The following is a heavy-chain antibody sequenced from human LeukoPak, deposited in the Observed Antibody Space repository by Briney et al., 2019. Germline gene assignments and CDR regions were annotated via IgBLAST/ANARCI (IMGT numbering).Heavy chain of an antibody. J-gene: IGHJ4*02. V-gene: IGHV4-39*07. CDR2: ITPSGST. CDR1: GGSISSRSYF. Sequence: PSETLSLTCIVSGGSISSRSYFWSWIRRPPGKGLEWIGEITPSGSTNYSPSLKSRVSISIDTSKKKLSLRLTSVTAADSAVYYCASSFYYDSRDYWGQGTLVTVSS. CDR3: ASSFYYDSRDY. D-gene: IGHD3-22*01.